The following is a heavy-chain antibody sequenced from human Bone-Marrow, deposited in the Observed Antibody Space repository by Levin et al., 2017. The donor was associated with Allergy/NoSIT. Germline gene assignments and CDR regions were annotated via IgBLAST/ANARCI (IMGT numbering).Heavy chain of an antibody. V-gene: IGHV1-69*06. CDR2: IIPIFGTT. Sequence: KISCKASGGTFSHYAISWVRQAPGQGLEWMGGIIPIFGTTNYAQKFQGRVTITADKSTNTAYMELTTLTSGDTAVYYCARDLGFLGPGNWFDPWGQGTLVIVSS. CDR1: GGTFSHYA. CDR3: ARDLGFLGPGNWFDP. D-gene: IGHD3-3*01. J-gene: IGHJ5*02.